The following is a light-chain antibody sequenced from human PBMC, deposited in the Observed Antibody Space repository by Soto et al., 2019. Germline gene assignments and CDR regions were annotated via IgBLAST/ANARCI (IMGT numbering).Light chain of an antibody. Sequence: IVMTQSPATLSVSPGERATLFCRASQSVSNNLARYQQKPGQAPRLLIYGASTRATGIAARFSGSGSGTEFTLTISSLQSEDSAVYYCQQYENWPPWTFGQGTKVEIK. CDR2: GAS. CDR3: QQYENWPPWT. J-gene: IGKJ1*01. V-gene: IGKV3-15*01. CDR1: QSVSNN.